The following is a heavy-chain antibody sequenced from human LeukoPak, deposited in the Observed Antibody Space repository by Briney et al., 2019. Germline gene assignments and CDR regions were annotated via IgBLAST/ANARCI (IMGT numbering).Heavy chain of an antibody. Sequence: PSETLSLTCTVSGGSISNYYWNWIRQPPGKGLEWIGNIYYSGSTNYNPSLKRRVTISVDTSKNQFSLKLSSVTAADTAVYYCARDGGDWFDPWGQGTLVTVSS. CDR2: IYYSGST. J-gene: IGHJ5*02. CDR1: GGSISNYY. D-gene: IGHD2-21*01. V-gene: IGHV4-59*01. CDR3: ARDGGDWFDP.